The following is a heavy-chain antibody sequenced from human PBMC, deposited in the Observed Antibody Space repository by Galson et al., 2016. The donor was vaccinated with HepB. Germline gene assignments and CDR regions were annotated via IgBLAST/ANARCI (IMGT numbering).Heavy chain of an antibody. V-gene: IGHV3-11*06. J-gene: IGHJ4*02. CDR3: ARDRGGSGPTTIDY. D-gene: IGHD6-19*01. Sequence: SLRLSCAASGFTFGDYYMNWIRQAPGKGLEWISYISFDSSYTKYADSVKGRFIISRDNARNSLSLQLDSLGAEDTAVYYCARDRGGSGPTTIDYWGQGILVTVSS. CDR1: GFTFGDYY. CDR2: ISFDSSYT.